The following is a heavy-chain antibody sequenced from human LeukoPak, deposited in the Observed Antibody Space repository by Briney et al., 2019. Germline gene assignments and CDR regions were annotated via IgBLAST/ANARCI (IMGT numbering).Heavy chain of an antibody. D-gene: IGHD6-19*01. J-gene: IGHJ4*02. V-gene: IGHV2-70*11. CDR1: GFSLSTRGMC. Sequence: SGPALVKPSQTLTLTRTFFGFSLSTRGMCVSWIRQPPWKALEWLSRIDWHDDQYYSTYLKARLTISKDPSKNQVVLTKTNMDPVDTATYYWARIFEYSSGWYSGFDYWGQGTLFTVPS. CDR3: ARIFEYSSGWYSGFDY. CDR2: IDWHDDQ.